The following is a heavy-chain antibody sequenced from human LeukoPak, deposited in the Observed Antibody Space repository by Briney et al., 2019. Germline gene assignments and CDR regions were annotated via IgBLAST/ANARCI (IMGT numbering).Heavy chain of an antibody. V-gene: IGHV3-33*01. CDR3: ARDFCSGGGCYPDAFDI. J-gene: IGHJ3*02. Sequence: GGSVRLSCAASGFTFSSYGMHWVRQAPGKGLEWVAVIWYDGTNTYYADYVKGRFTISRDNSKNTLYLQMNSLRAEDTAVYYCARDFCSGGGCYPDAFDIWGNGTMVTVSS. CDR1: GFTFSSYG. D-gene: IGHD2-15*01. CDR2: IWYDGTNT.